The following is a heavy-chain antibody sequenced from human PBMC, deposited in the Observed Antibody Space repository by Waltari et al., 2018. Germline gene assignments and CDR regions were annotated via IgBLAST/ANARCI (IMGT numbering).Heavy chain of an antibody. Sequence: EVQLVESGGGLVQPGGSLRLSCAASGLPFSDYWMSWVRQAPGKGLEWVANIKQDGSEKYYVDSVKGRFTISRDNAKNSLYLQMNSLRVEDTVVYYCASGQLPDFWGQGTLVTVSS. CDR2: IKQDGSEK. V-gene: IGHV3-7*03. CDR1: GLPFSDYW. D-gene: IGHD2-2*01. CDR3: ASGQLPDF. J-gene: IGHJ4*02.